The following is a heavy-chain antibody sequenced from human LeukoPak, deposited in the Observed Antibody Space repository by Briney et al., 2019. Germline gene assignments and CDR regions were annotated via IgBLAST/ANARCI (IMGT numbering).Heavy chain of an antibody. D-gene: IGHD1-26*01. J-gene: IGHJ4*02. CDR3: GRYMYSGRYYGIDY. CDR1: GGSINSYY. Sequence: SETLSLTCSVSGGSINSYYWSWIRQPPGEGLEWIGYIYDSGSTNYDPSLKSRVTISIDTSKNQFSLKLSSVTAADTAVYYCGRYMYSGRYYGIDYWGQGTLVTVSS. V-gene: IGHV4-59*08. CDR2: IYDSGST.